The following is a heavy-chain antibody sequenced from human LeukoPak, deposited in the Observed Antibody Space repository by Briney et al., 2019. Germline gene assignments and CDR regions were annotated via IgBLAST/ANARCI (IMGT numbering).Heavy chain of an antibody. CDR3: ARDGSSWSNWLDP. Sequence: PGGSLRLSCGASGFTFSNYWMHWVRQAPGKGLVWVSRINSDGSSTSYADSVKGRLTISRDNAKNTLYLQMNSLRAEDTAVYYCARDGSSWSNWLDPWGQGTLVTVSS. V-gene: IGHV3-74*01. CDR2: INSDGSST. CDR1: GFTFSNYW. D-gene: IGHD6-13*01. J-gene: IGHJ5*02.